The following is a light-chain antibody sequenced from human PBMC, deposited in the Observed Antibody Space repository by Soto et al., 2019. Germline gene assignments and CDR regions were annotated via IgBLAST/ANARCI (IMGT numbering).Light chain of an antibody. CDR1: QIVSSSY. J-gene: IGKJ1*01. V-gene: IGKV3D-7*01. Sequence: PGVRVTLSCMASQIVSSSYLTSYQQQPGQAPRLPIYGASTRETSIPASFSVSGSGTDFTLTITSLQPEDFAVYYCQQYRTFGQGTKVEIK. CDR3: QQYRT. CDR2: GAS.